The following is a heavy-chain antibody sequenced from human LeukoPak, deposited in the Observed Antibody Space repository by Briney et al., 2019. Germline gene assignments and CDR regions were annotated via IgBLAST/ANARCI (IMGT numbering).Heavy chain of an antibody. D-gene: IGHD3-9*01. CDR3: ARDHYDVLTGYAYNAFDI. J-gene: IGHJ3*02. V-gene: IGHV1-18*01. Sequence: GASVKVFCKASGYTFTSYGISWVRQAPGQGLEWMGWISAYNGNTNYAQKLQGRVTMTTDTSTSTAYMELRSLRSDDTAVYYCARDHYDVLTGYAYNAFDIWGQGTMVAVSS. CDR1: GYTFTSYG. CDR2: ISAYNGNT.